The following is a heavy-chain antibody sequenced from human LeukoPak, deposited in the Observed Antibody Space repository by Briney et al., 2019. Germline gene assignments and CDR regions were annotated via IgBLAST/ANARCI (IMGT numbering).Heavy chain of an antibody. CDR3: ARDSAATGRYFDL. Sequence: SETLSLTCSVSGGSISSYYWSWIRQPAGKGLEWIGRIYSSGSTNYNPSLESRVTMSVDTSKNQFSLKVTSVAAADTAVYYCARDSAATGRYFDLWGRGTLVTVSS. CDR1: GGSISSYY. CDR2: IYSSGST. J-gene: IGHJ2*01. D-gene: IGHD6-25*01. V-gene: IGHV4-4*07.